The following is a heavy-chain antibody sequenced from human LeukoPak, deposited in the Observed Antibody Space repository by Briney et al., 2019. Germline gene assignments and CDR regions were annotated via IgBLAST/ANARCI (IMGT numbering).Heavy chain of an antibody. D-gene: IGHD4-17*01. CDR1: GFTFSSYA. Sequence: GRSLRLSCAASGFTFSSYAMHWVRQAPGKGLEWVAVISYDGSNKYYADSVKGRFTISRDNSKNTLYLQMNSLRAEDTAVYYCARDDVDYGDYFSRLDYWGQGTLVTVSS. J-gene: IGHJ4*02. V-gene: IGHV3-30*04. CDR3: ARDDVDYGDYFSRLDY. CDR2: ISYDGSNK.